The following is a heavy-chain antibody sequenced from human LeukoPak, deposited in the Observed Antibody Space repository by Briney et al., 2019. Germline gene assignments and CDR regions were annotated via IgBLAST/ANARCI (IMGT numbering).Heavy chain of an antibody. CDR3: ARTEGIAAASRGFYY. D-gene: IGHD6-13*01. V-gene: IGHV3-30*04. Sequence: PGRSLRLSCAASGFTFSSYAMHWVRKAPGKGLEWVAVISYDGSNKYYADSVKGRFTISRDNSKNTLYLQMNSLRAEDTAVYYCARTEGIAAASRGFYYWGQGTLVTVSS. CDR1: GFTFSSYA. J-gene: IGHJ4*02. CDR2: ISYDGSNK.